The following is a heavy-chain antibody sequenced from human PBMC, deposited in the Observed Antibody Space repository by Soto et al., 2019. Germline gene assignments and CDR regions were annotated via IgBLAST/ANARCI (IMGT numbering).Heavy chain of an antibody. CDR1: GFTFSNAW. CDR3: TTYLYSGSYYYFDY. Sequence: GGSLRLSCAASGFTFSNAWMNWVRQAPGKGLEWVGRIKSKIDGGTTDYAAPVKGRFTISRDDSKNTLYLQMNSLKTENTAVYYCTTYLYSGSYYYFDYWGQGTLVTVSS. J-gene: IGHJ4*02. CDR2: IKSKIDGGTT. V-gene: IGHV3-15*07. D-gene: IGHD1-26*01.